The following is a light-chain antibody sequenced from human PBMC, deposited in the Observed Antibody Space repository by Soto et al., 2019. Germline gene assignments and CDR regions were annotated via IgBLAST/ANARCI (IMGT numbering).Light chain of an antibody. CDR1: LSVSSY. V-gene: IGKV3-11*01. CDR2: DAS. J-gene: IGKJ5*01. Sequence: VVTQSPPTLSLSPGERATLSCGTSLSVSSYLAWYQQKPGQAPRLLIYDASNRATGIPARFTGSGSGTDFNLTISTLEPEDFAVYYCQQRQYWPPITFGQGTRLEI. CDR3: QQRQYWPPIT.